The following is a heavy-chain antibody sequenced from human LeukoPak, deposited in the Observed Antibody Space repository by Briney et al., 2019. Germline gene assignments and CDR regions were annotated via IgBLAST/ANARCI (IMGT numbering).Heavy chain of an antibody. V-gene: IGHV3-23*01. Sequence: GGSLRLSCAASGFIFSSYAMSWVRQAPGKGLEWVSGISGSAGSTYYADSVKGRLTISRDNSKNTLYLQMNSLRAEDTAVYYCAKDLEICSSVSCYNWYFDIWGRGTLVTVSS. CDR1: GFIFSSYA. CDR2: ISGSAGST. CDR3: AKDLEICSSVSCYNWYFDI. D-gene: IGHD2-2*02. J-gene: IGHJ2*01.